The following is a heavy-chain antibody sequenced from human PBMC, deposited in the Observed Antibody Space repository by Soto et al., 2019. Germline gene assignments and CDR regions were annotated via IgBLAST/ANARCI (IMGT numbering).Heavy chain of an antibody. CDR3: ATGSGTNAY. J-gene: IGHJ4*02. V-gene: IGHV3-15*07. D-gene: IGHD2-8*01. CDR1: GLTFNNAW. Sequence: EVQLVESGGGLVQPGGSLRLSCAASGLTFNNAWMNWVRQAPGKGLEWVGRVKSKTDGGTADYTAPVKGRFTISRDDSKNMLFLQMNSLKIEDTAVYYCATGSGTNAYWCQGTLVSVSS. CDR2: VKSKTDGGTA.